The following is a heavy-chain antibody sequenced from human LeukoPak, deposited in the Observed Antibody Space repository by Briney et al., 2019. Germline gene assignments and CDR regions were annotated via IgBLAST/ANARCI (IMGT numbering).Heavy chain of an antibody. Sequence: PGGSLTLSCVASGFTFSTFDMSWVRQPPGKGLEWVATISGSGTTTNYADSVKGRFTVSRDIVRNTLYLQMSSLRAEDTAIYYCAKDQSFSDWGQGTLVTVSS. J-gene: IGHJ4*02. CDR3: AKDQSFSD. V-gene: IGHV3-23*01. CDR2: ISGSGTTT. D-gene: IGHD3-3*02. CDR1: GFTFSTFD.